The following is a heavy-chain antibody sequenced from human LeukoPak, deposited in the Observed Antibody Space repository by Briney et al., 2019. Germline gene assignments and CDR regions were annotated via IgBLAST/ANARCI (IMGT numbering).Heavy chain of an antibody. V-gene: IGHV3-23*01. CDR1: GFTFSAYA. Sequence: GGSLRLSCAASGFTFSAYALSWVRQSPGKALEWVSSITDRGDRTFYADSVKGRFAISRDQSKSRLNLQMDSLSAEDTATYYCVRSTINNFDYWGQGTLVTVSS. CDR3: VRSTINNFDY. D-gene: IGHD1-1*01. J-gene: IGHJ4*02. CDR2: ITDRGDRT.